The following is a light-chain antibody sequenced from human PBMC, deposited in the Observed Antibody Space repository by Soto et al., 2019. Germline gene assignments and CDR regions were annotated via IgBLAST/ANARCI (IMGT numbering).Light chain of an antibody. CDR3: GAWDDSLNGYV. V-gene: IGLV1-44*01. Sequence: QSVLTQPPSASGTPGQRVTISCSGTRSNIGSNSVNWYQQLPGTAPKLLIYSNTQRPSGVPDRLSGSKSGTSASLAISGLQSEDEADYYCGAWDDSLNGYVFGTGTKLTVL. CDR2: SNT. CDR1: RSNIGSNS. J-gene: IGLJ1*01.